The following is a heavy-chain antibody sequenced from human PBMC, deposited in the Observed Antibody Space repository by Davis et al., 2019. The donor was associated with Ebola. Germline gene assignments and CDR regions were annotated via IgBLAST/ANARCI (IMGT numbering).Heavy chain of an antibody. CDR3: AKERWEFDY. V-gene: IGHV3-23*01. CDR1: GFTFSSYA. CDR2: ISGSGGST. D-gene: IGHD1-26*01. J-gene: IGHJ4*02. Sequence: PSETLSLTCAASGFTFSSYAMSWVRQAPGKGLEWVSAISGSGGSTYYADSVKGRFTISRDNSKNTLYLQMNSLRAEDTAVYYCAKERWEFDYWGQGTLVTVSS.